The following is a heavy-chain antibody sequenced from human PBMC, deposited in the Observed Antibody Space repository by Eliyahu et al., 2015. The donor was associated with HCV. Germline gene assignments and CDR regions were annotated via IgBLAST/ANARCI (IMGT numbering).Heavy chain of an antibody. CDR2: ISSTSTYI. D-gene: IGHD6-13*01. CDR3: ARDFLYYSRSL. V-gene: IGHV3-21*01. J-gene: IGHJ4*02. Sequence: EVHLVESGGGLVKPGGSLRLSCAASGFTFNNSYMNWVRQAPGKGLEWVSSISSTSTYIYYSDSVKGRFTISRDNAKSSLYLHMSSLRAEDTAVYYCARDFLYYSRSLGGQGTLVTVSS. CDR1: GFTFNNSY.